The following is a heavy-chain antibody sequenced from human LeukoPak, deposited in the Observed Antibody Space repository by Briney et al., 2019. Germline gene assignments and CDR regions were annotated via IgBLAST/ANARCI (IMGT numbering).Heavy chain of an antibody. J-gene: IGHJ4*02. Sequence: PGGSLRLSCTASGFTFGDYAMSWVRQAPGKGLEWVGFIRSKAYGGTTEYAASVKGRFTISRDDSKSIAYLQMNSLKTEDTAVYYCAKVPIVVVIKRVGYWGQGTLVTVSS. D-gene: IGHD3-22*01. V-gene: IGHV3-49*04. CDR2: IRSKAYGGTT. CDR1: GFTFGDYA. CDR3: AKVPIVVVIKRVGY.